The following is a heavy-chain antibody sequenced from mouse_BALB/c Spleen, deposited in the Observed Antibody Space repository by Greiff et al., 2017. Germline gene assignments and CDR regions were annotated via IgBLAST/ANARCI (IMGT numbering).Heavy chain of an antibody. D-gene: IGHD4-1*01. CDR1: GFTFSSFG. J-gene: IGHJ4*01. Sequence: EVQRVESGGGLVQPGGSRKLSCAASGFTFSSFGMHWVRQAPEKGLEWVAYISSGCSTIYYADTVKGRFTISRDNPKNTLFLQMTSLRSEDTAMYYCARSGRSYAMDYWGQGTSVTVSS. CDR3: ARSGRSYAMDY. CDR2: ISSGCSTI. V-gene: IGHV5-17*02.